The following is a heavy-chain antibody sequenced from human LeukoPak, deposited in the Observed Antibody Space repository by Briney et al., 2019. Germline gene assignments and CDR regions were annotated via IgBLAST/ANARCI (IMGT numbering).Heavy chain of an antibody. Sequence: SGGSLRLSCAASGFAFSSYAVHWVRQAPGKGLEWMAVMSFDGNNKYYADSVKGRFTISRDNSKNMMYLQMNSLRAKDTAVYYCASGDTAMDSHFDYWGQGALVTVSS. V-gene: IGHV3-30-3*01. CDR1: GFAFSSYA. CDR2: MSFDGNNK. D-gene: IGHD5-18*01. CDR3: ASGDTAMDSHFDY. J-gene: IGHJ4*02.